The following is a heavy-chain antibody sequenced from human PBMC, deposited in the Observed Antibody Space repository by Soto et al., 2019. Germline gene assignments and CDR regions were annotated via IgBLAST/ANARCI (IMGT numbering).Heavy chain of an antibody. Sequence: SETLSLTCAVDGGSFSGYCLSWIRQPPGKGLEWIGEINHSGSTNYNPSLKSRVTISVDTSKNQFSLKLSSVTAADTAVYYCARGLPPPARRFAYWGQGTLVTVSS. V-gene: IGHV4-34*01. CDR2: INHSGST. CDR1: GGSFSGYC. J-gene: IGHJ4*02. D-gene: IGHD3-3*01. CDR3: ARGLPPPARRFAY.